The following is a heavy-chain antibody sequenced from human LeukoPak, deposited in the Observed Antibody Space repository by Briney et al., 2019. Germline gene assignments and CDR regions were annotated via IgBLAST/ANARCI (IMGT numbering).Heavy chain of an antibody. Sequence: GGSLRLSCAASGFTFSSYGMSWVRQAPGKGLEWVSAIGGRDGSTYYADSVKGRFTISRDNSKNTLYVQMNSLRAEDTAVYYCAKGHYYGSGSLDYWGQGTLATVSS. CDR1: GFTFSSYG. V-gene: IGHV3-23*01. J-gene: IGHJ4*02. D-gene: IGHD3-10*01. CDR2: IGGRDGST. CDR3: AKGHYYGSGSLDY.